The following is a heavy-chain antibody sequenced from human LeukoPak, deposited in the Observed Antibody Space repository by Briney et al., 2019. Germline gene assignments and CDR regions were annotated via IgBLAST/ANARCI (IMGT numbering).Heavy chain of an antibody. CDR1: GFTFSSYS. V-gene: IGHV3-21*04. CDR3: ARDQQLVSGYYYYYGMDV. Sequence: GGSLRLSCAASGFTFSSYSMSWVRQAPGKGLEWVSSISSSSSYIYYADSVKGRFTISRDNAKNSLSLQMNSLRAEDTAVYYCARDQQLVSGYYYYYGMDVWGQGTTVTVSS. CDR2: ISSSSSYI. D-gene: IGHD6-13*01. J-gene: IGHJ6*02.